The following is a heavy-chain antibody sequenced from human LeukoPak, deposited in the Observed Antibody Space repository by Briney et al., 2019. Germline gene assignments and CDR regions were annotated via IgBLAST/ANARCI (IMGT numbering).Heavy chain of an antibody. CDR3: AHYMAALDY. Sequence: PSETLSLTCTVSGYSISSGYYWGWLRQPPGRGLWGIGSIYDSGSTYYTPSVKSRVTISGDTSKNQFSLKLNSVTAADTAVYYCAHYMAALDYWGQGTLVTVSS. J-gene: IGHJ4*02. CDR2: IYDSGST. CDR1: GYSISSGYY. D-gene: IGHD3-10*01. V-gene: IGHV4-38-2*02.